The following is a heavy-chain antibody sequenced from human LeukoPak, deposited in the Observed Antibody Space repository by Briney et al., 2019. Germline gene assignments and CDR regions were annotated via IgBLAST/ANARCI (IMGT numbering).Heavy chain of an antibody. J-gene: IGHJ4*02. D-gene: IGHD1-26*01. V-gene: IGHV3-21*01. Sequence: PGGSLRLSCAASGFTFSSYSMNWVRQAPGQGLEWVSSISSSSSYIYYADSVKGRFTISRDNAKNSLYLQMNSLRAEDTAVYYCARDIVGATKVGYWGQGTLVTVSS. CDR1: GFTFSSYS. CDR3: ARDIVGATKVGY. CDR2: ISSSSSYI.